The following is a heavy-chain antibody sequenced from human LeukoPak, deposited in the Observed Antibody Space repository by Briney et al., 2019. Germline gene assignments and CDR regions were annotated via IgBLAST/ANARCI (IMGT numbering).Heavy chain of an antibody. J-gene: IGHJ4*02. CDR2: INHSGST. D-gene: IGHD3-22*01. CDR1: GGSFSGYY. CDR3: ARGRSNYYDSSGYTFFDY. V-gene: IGHV4-34*01. Sequence: PSETLSLTCAVYGGSFSGYYWSWIRQPPGKGLEWIGEINHSGSTNYNPSLKSRVTISVDTSKNQFSLKLSSVTAADTAVYYCARGRSNYYDSSGYTFFDYWGQGTLVTVSS.